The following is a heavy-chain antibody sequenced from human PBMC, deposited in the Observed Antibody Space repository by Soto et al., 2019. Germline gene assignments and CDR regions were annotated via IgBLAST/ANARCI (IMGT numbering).Heavy chain of an antibody. CDR3: ARASHTTVVTPSFDY. CDR1: GGSISSYY. V-gene: IGHV4-59*01. J-gene: IGHJ4*02. Sequence: PSETLSLTCTVSGGSISSYYWSWIRQPPGKGLEWIGYIYYSGSTNYNPSLKSRVTISVDTSKNQFSLKLSSVTAADTAVYYCARASHTTVVTPSFDYGGQGTLVTVSS. CDR2: IYYSGST. D-gene: IGHD4-17*01.